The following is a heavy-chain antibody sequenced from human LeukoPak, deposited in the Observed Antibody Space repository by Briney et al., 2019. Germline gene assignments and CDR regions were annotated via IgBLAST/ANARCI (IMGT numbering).Heavy chain of an antibody. V-gene: IGHV1-18*01. CDR3: ARVACGYGFVFVGCGFDP. CDR2: ISAYNGNT. Sequence: ASVKVPCKASGYTFTSYGISWVRQAPGQGLEWMGWISAYNGNTNYAQKLQGRVTMTTDTSTSTAYMELRSLRSDDTAVYYCARVACGYGFVFVGCGFDPWGQGTLVTVSS. J-gene: IGHJ5*02. CDR1: GYTFTSYG. D-gene: IGHD5-18*01.